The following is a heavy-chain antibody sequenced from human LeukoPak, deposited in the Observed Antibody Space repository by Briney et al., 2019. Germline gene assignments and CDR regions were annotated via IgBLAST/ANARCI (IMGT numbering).Heavy chain of an antibody. V-gene: IGHV3-73*01. J-gene: IGHJ5*02. D-gene: IGHD3-16*01. CDR3: TAPQSGGNWFDP. CDR2: IRGKGYSDPP. CDR1: GFTFSDSA. Sequence: GGSLRLSCAASGFTFSDSAIHWVRQASGKGLEWVGRIRGKGYSDPPAYAASVKGRFTISRDDSKSTAYLQMNSLKAEDTAVYSWTAPQSGGNWFDPWGPGTLVTVSS.